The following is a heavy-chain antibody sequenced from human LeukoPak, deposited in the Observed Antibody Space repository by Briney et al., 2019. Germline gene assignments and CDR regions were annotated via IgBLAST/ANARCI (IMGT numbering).Heavy chain of an antibody. D-gene: IGHD3-10*01. CDR1: GYTFTSYG. J-gene: IGHJ4*02. CDR3: ARAELEGYYGSGSYLNC. Sequence: AASVKVSCKASGYTFTSYGISWVRQAPGQGLEWMGWISAYNGNTNYAPRRNGRVTMTTDTSSSPAYMEVRSLRSDDTAVYYCARAELEGYYGSGSYLNCWGQGTLVTVSS. CDR2: ISAYNGNT. V-gene: IGHV1-18*01.